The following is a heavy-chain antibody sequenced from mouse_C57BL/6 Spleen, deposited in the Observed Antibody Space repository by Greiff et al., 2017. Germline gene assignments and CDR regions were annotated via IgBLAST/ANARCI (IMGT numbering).Heavy chain of an antibody. CDR1: GYTFTSYW. D-gene: IGHD2-5*01. Sequence: QVQLQQPGAELVKPGASVKVSCKASGYTFTSYWMHWVKQRHGQGLAWIGRIHPSDSDTNYNQKFKGKATLTVDKSSSPAYMPLSSLTSEDSAVYYCAIGAYYSNYGVFAWFAYWGQGTLVTVSA. V-gene: IGHV1-74*01. CDR2: IHPSDSDT. CDR3: AIGAYYSNYGVFAWFAY. J-gene: IGHJ3*01.